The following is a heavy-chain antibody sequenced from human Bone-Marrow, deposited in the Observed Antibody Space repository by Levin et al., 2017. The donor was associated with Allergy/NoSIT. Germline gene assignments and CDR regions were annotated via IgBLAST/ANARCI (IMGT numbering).Heavy chain of an antibody. V-gene: IGHV1-24*01. CDR3: TTKIYADYSDY. CDR2: SDPGDGEI. J-gene: IGHJ4*02. CDR1: GYSLTELS. Sequence: ASVKVSCKVSGYSLTELSMHWVRQAPGKGLEGMGGSDPGDGEIVYAQKFQGRLTLTEDTSTDTAYMELSSLRSDDTAVYYCTTKIYADYSDYWGQGTLVTVSS. D-gene: IGHD4-17*01.